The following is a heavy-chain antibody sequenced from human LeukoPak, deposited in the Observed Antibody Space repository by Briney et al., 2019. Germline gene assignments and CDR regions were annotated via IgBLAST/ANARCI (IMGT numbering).Heavy chain of an antibody. D-gene: IGHD2-15*01. J-gene: IGHJ6*02. Sequence: PGGSLRLSCAASGFTFSSYSMNWVRQAPGKGLEWVSSISSSSSYIYYADSVKGRFTISRDNAKNSLYLQMNSLRAEDTAVYYCARDGVVVAAKGYYYGMDVWGQGTTVTVSS. CDR2: ISSSSSYI. CDR3: ARDGVVVAAKGYYYGMDV. V-gene: IGHV3-21*01. CDR1: GFTFSSYS.